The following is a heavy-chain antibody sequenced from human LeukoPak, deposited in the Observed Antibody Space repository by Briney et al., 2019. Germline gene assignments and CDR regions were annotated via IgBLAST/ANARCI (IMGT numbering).Heavy chain of an antibody. CDR1: GGSISSSSYY. Sequence: SETLSLTCTVSGGSISSSSYYWGWIRQPPGKGLEWIGSIYYSGSTYYNPSLKSRVTISVDTPKNQFSLKLSSVTTADMAVYYCARSSGVVITTFWFDPWGQGTLVTVSS. D-gene: IGHD3-22*01. CDR2: IYYSGST. J-gene: IGHJ5*02. V-gene: IGHV4-39*01. CDR3: ARSSGVVITTFWFDP.